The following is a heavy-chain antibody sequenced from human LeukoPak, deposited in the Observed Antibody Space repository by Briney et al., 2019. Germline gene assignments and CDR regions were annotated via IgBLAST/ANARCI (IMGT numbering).Heavy chain of an antibody. V-gene: IGHV1-69*05. CDR1: GGTFSSYA. J-gene: IGHJ3*02. D-gene: IGHD3-10*01. CDR2: IIPIFGTA. Sequence: ASVKVSCKASGGTFSSYAISWVRQAPGQGLEWMGGIIPIFGTANYAQKFQGRVTITTDESTSTAYMELSSLRSEDTAVYYCARAYYYGSGERIDAFDIWGQGTMVTVSS. CDR3: ARAYYYGSGERIDAFDI.